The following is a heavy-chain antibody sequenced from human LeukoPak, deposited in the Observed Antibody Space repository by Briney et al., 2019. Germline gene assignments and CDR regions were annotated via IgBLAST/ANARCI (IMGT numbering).Heavy chain of an antibody. CDR3: ARGGYSGYDYLPYYYYGMDV. D-gene: IGHD5-12*01. V-gene: IGHV1-18*01. CDR1: GYTFTSYG. J-gene: IGHJ6*02. CDR2: ISAYNGNT. Sequence: ASVTVSCKASGYTFTSYGISWVRQAAGQGLEWMGWISAYNGNTNYAQKLQGRVTMTTDTSTSTAYMELRSLRSDDTAVYYCARGGYSGYDYLPYYYYGMDVWGQGTTVTVSS.